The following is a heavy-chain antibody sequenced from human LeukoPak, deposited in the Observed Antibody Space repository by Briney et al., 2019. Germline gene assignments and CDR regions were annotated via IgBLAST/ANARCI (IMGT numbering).Heavy chain of an antibody. CDR3: ARTSVVAYAFDI. V-gene: IGHV1-69*05. CDR1: GGTFSSYA. J-gene: IGHJ3*02. CDR2: IIPIFGTA. D-gene: IGHD3-22*01. Sequence: SVKVSCKASGGTFSSYAISWVRQAPGQGLEWMGRIIPIFGTANYAQKFLGRVTITTDESTSTAYMELSSLRSEDTAVYYCARTSVVAYAFDIWGQGTMVTVSS.